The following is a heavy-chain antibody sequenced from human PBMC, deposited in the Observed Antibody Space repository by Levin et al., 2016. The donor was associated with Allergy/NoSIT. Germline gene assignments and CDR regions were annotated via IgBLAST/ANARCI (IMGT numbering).Heavy chain of an antibody. V-gene: IGHV3-49*04. CDR3: TRGPIGLWFGELFDY. Sequence: GESLKISCTASGFTFGDYAMSWVRQAPGKGLEWVGFIRSKAYGGTTEYAASVKGRFTISRDDSKSIAYLQMNSLKTEDTAVYYCTRGPIGLWFGELFDYWGQGTLVTVSS. J-gene: IGHJ4*02. D-gene: IGHD3-10*01. CDR1: GFTFGDYA. CDR2: IRSKAYGGTT.